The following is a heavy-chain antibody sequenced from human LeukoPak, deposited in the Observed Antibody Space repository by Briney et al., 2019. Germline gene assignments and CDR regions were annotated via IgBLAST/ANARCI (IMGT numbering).Heavy chain of an antibody. V-gene: IGHV2-5*02. CDR1: GFSLSTSGVG. CDR2: IYWDDDK. D-gene: IGHD3-3*01. CDR3: ALRYYDFWSGYYFDY. J-gene: IGHJ4*02. Sequence: SGPTLVKPTQTLTLTCTFSGFSLSTSGVGVGWIRQPPGKALEWLALIYWDDDKRYSPSLKSRLTITKDTSKNQVVLTMTNMDPVDTATYYCALRYYDFWSGYYFDYWGQGTLVTVSS.